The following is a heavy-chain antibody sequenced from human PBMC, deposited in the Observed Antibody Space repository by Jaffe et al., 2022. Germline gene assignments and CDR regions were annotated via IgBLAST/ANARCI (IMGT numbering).Heavy chain of an antibody. CDR3: ARGDQAINYYGSGSSDKVAEYFQH. Sequence: QVQLQQWGAGLLKPSETLSLTCAVYGGSFSGYYWSWIRQPPGKGLEWIGEINHSGSTNYNPSLKSRVTISVDTSKNQFSLKLSSVTAADTAVYYCARGDQAINYYGSGSSDKVAEYFQHWGQGTLVTVSS. D-gene: IGHD3-10*01. CDR2: INHSGST. J-gene: IGHJ1*01. CDR1: GGSFSGYY. V-gene: IGHV4-34*01.